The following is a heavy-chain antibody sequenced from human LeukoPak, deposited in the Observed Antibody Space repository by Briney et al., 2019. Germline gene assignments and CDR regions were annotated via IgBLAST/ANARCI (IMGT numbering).Heavy chain of an antibody. CDR3: ARGVNLGDMDV. D-gene: IGHD1-14*01. CDR1: VYPSTQYN. Sequence: GASVKVSCKASVYPSTQYNIHCVRQATGQGLEWMAWMDPNTDNTAYAQEFQGRVTITRNTSISTAYMELRSLRSEDTAVYYCARGVNLGDMDVWGKGTTVTVSS. J-gene: IGHJ6*03. CDR2: MDPNTDNT. V-gene: IGHV1-8*03.